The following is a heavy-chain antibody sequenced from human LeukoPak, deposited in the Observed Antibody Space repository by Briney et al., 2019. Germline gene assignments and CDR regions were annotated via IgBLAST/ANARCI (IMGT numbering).Heavy chain of an antibody. CDR1: GFTFSNYA. V-gene: IGHV3-23*01. J-gene: IGHJ4*02. CDR2: INGGGTRA. D-gene: IGHD6-13*01. CDR3: ASRSSIVAATVLFDY. Sequence: PGGSLRLSCAASGFTFSNYAMSWVRQAPGKGLEWVSSINGGGTRAYYADSVKGRFTISRDNSGYTLHLQMNSLRAEDTAVYYCASRSSIVAATVLFDYWGQGTLVTVSS.